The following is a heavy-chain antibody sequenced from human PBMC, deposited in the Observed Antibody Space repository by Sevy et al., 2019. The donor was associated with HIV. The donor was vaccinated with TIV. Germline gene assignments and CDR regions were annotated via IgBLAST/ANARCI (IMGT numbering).Heavy chain of an antibody. J-gene: IGHJ5*02. V-gene: IGHV4-59*01. CDR2: IHYTGST. CDR3: ARAPPVRSGDDSLNWFAP. D-gene: IGHD5-12*01. Sequence: SETLYLTCTVSGGSISAYHWSWIRQPPGKGLEWIGYIHYTGSTKYNPSLESRVTISVDTSKNQFSLKLSSVTAADTAVYYCARAPPVRSGDDSLNWFAPWGQGTLVTVSS. CDR1: GGSISAYH.